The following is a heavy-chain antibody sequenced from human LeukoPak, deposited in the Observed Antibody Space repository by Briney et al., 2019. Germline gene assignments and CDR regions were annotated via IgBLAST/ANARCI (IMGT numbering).Heavy chain of an antibody. CDR3: ARDWRPSASSLDY. J-gene: IGHJ4*02. CDR2: ISYDGSNK. CDR1: GFTFSSYA. Sequence: GWSLRLSCAASGFTFSSYAMHWVRQAPGKGLEWVAVISYDGSNKYYADSVKGRFTISRDNSKNTLYLQMNSLRAEDTAVYYCARDWRPSASSLDYWGQGTLVTDSS. V-gene: IGHV3-30*04.